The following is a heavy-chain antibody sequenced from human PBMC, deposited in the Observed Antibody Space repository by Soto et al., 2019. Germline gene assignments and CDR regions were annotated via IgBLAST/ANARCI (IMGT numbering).Heavy chain of an antibody. D-gene: IGHD3-22*01. V-gene: IGHV3-21*01. CDR1: GFTFSSYS. J-gene: IGHJ4*02. Sequence: GGSLRLSCAASGFTFSSYSMNWVRQAPGKGLEWVSSISSSSSYIYYADSVKGRFTISRDNAKNSLYLQMNSLRAEDTAVYYCAREYYDSRGGGPFDYWGQGTLVTVSS. CDR2: ISSSSSYI. CDR3: AREYYDSRGGGPFDY.